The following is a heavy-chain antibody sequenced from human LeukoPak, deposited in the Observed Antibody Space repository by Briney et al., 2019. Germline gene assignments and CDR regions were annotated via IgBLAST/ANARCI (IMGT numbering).Heavy chain of an antibody. CDR3: ARLQFQVYYYYYMDV. D-gene: IGHD4-11*01. J-gene: IGHJ6*03. CDR1: GGTFSSYA. CDR2: IIPIFGTA. V-gene: IGHV1-69*13. Sequence: SVKVSCKASGGTFSSYAISWVQQAPGQGLEWMGGIIPIFGTANYAQKFQGRVTITADESTSTAYMELSSLRSEDTAVYYCARLQFQVYYYYYMDVWGKGTTVTVSS.